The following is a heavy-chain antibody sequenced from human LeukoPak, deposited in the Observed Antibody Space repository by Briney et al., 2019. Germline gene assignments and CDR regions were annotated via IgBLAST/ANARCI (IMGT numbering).Heavy chain of an antibody. CDR2: ISAYNGNT. J-gene: IGHJ4*02. V-gene: IGHV1-18*01. Sequence: ASVKVSCKASGYTFTSYGISWVRQAPGQGLEWMGWISAYNGNTNYVQKLQGRVTMTTDTSTSTAYMELRSLRSDDTAVYYCARSASRKNATPPVYWGQGTLVTVSS. CDR1: GYTFTSYG. CDR3: ARSASRKNATPPVY.